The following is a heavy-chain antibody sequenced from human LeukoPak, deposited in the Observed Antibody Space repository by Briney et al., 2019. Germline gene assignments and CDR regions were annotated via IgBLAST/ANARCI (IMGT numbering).Heavy chain of an antibody. CDR2: ISSSSSSK. CDR3: AKDKAYCGGDCYRESDY. J-gene: IGHJ4*02. Sequence: GGSLRLSCAASGFTFGSYSTNWVRQAPGKGLEWVSSISSSSSSKYYADSVKGRFTIFRDNAKNSLSLQMNSLRAEDTAVYYCAKDKAYCGGDCYRESDYWGQGTLVTVSS. V-gene: IGHV3-21*04. D-gene: IGHD2-21*02. CDR1: GFTFGSYS.